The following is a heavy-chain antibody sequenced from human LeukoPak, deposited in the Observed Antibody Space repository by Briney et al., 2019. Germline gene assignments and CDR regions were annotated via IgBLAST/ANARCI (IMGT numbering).Heavy chain of an antibody. J-gene: IGHJ3*02. D-gene: IGHD2-2*01. CDR2: IKSKTDGGTT. Sequence: PGGSLRLSCAASGFTFSNAWMSWVRQAPGKGLEWVGRIKSKTDGGTTDYAAPVKGRFTISRDDSKNTLYLQMNSLKTEDTAVYYCTTASVVVPAAHPGDAFDIWGQGTMVTVSS. CDR1: GFTFSNAW. V-gene: IGHV3-15*01. CDR3: TTASVVVPAAHPGDAFDI.